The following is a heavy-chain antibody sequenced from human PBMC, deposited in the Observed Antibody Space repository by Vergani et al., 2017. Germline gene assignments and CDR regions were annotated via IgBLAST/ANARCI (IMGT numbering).Heavy chain of an antibody. CDR3: ARDCTSGGCPDNYGMDG. D-gene: IGHD2-8*01. CDR1: GFTFSDFS. J-gene: IGHJ6*01. CDR2: IGSSGTYI. Sequence: EVQLVESGGGLVKPGGSLRLSCAASGFTFSDFSMSWVRQAPGKGLEWVAFIGSSGTYINYADSVKGRFIISRDNTNNSLFLQLRSLRAEDAAVYYCARDCTSGGCPDNYGMDGWGGGATVTVSS. V-gene: IGHV3-21*06.